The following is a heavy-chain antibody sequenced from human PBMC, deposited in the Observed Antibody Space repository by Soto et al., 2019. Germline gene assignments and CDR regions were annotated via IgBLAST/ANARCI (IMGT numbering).Heavy chain of an antibody. CDR3: TTSFIVGIAAAGTEYFQH. J-gene: IGHJ1*01. V-gene: IGHV3-15*01. CDR1: GFTFSNAW. Sequence: GSLRLSCAASGFTFSNAWMSWVRQAPGKGLEWVGRIKSKTDGGTTDYAAPVKGRFTISRDDSKNTLYLQMNSLKTEDTAVYYCTTSFIVGIAAAGTEYFQHWGQGTLVTVSS. CDR2: IKSKTDGGTT. D-gene: IGHD6-13*01.